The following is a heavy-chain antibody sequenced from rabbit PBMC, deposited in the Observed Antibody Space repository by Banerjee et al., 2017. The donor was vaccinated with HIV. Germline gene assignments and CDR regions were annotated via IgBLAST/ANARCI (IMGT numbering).Heavy chain of an antibody. D-gene: IGHD7-1*01. V-gene: IGHV1S40*01. CDR1: GFSFSSYYY. Sequence: GASLTLTCTASGFSFSSYYYMYWVRQAPGKGLEWIGFIDTNTGKTFYASWAKGRFTISKTSPTTVTLQMTSLTVADTATYLCARGGGGYAGYGHGDDAFDPWGQGTLVTVS. CDR3: ARGGGGYAGYGHGDDAFDP. J-gene: IGHJ2*01. CDR2: IDTNTGKT.